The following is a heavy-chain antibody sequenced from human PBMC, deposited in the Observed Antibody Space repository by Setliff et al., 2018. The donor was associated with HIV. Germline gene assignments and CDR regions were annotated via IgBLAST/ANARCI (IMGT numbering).Heavy chain of an antibody. J-gene: IGHJ4*02. Sequence: PSETLSLTCTVSGGSTDSGSYYWAWIRQPPGKGLEWIGSMYYTGSTYYNPSLKSRVTISIDTSKNQFSLKLNSVTAADTATYYCARDGGSSGWYFVLGYSDYWGPGTLVTVPS. CDR3: ARDGGSSGWYFVLGYSDY. V-gene: IGHV4-39*02. D-gene: IGHD6-19*01. CDR1: GGSTDSGSYY. CDR2: MYYTGST.